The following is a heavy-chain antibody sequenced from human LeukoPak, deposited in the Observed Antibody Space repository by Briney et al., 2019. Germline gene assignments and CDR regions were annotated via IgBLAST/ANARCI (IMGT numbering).Heavy chain of an antibody. CDR1: GYTFTGYY. J-gene: IGHJ6*03. CDR2: INPNSGGT. Sequence: SVKVSCKASGYTFTGYYMHWVRQAPGQGLEWMGWINPNSGGTNYAQKFQGRVTMTRDTSISTAYMELSRLRSDNTAAYYCARGYADGGYSYGFRYYMDVWGKGTTVTISS. CDR3: ARGYADGGYSYGFRYYMDV. D-gene: IGHD5-18*01. V-gene: IGHV1-2*02.